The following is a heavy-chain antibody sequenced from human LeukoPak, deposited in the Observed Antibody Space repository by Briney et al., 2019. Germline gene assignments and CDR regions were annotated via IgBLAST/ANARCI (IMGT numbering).Heavy chain of an antibody. V-gene: IGHV1-3*01. Sequence: ASVKVSCKASGYTFTSYAMHWVRQAPGQRLEWMGWINAGNGNTIYSQKFQGRVTITRDTSATTAYMELSSLRSEDTAVYYCARDGIPYCSSTSCPSGRRDWYFDLWGRGTLVTVSS. J-gene: IGHJ2*01. CDR2: INAGNGNT. D-gene: IGHD2-2*01. CDR1: GYTFTSYA. CDR3: ARDGIPYCSSTSCPSGRRDWYFDL.